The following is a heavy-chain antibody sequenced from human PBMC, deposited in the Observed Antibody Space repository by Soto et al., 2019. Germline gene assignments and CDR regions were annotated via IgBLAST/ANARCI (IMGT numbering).Heavy chain of an antibody. Sequence: PVGSLRLSCAASGFTFSSYSMNWVRQAPGKGLEWVSSISSSSSYIYYADSVKGRFTISRDNAKNSLYLQMNSLRAEDTAVYYCARVPATVTTSENAFDIWGQGTMVTVSS. CDR2: ISSSSSYI. V-gene: IGHV3-21*01. CDR3: ARVPATVTTSENAFDI. D-gene: IGHD4-17*01. CDR1: GFTFSSYS. J-gene: IGHJ3*02.